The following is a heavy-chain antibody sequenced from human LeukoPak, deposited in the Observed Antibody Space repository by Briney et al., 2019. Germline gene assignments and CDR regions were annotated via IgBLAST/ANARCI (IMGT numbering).Heavy chain of an antibody. Sequence: AASVKVSCKASGGTFSSYAISWVRQAPGQGLDWMGGIIPVFVTASYAQKFQGRVTITADESTSTAYMELSSLRSEDTAVYYCTTAGVYYGSGTFDYWGQGTLVTVSS. V-gene: IGHV1-69*13. CDR1: GGTFSSYA. J-gene: IGHJ4*02. D-gene: IGHD3-10*01. CDR2: IIPVFVTA. CDR3: TTAGVYYGSGTFDY.